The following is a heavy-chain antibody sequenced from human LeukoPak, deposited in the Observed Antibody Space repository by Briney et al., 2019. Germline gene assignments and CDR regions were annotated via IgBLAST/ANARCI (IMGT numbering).Heavy chain of an antibody. CDR1: GFTFSSYW. D-gene: IGHD6-19*01. CDR2: INSDGSST. V-gene: IGHV3-74*01. Sequence: TGGSLRLSCAASGFTFSSYWMHWVRQAPGKGPVWVSRINSDGSSTSYADSVKGRFTISRDNAKNTLYLQMNSLRVEDTAVYYCARDRGSGWHTFDSWGQGTLVTVSS. CDR3: ARDRGSGWHTFDS. J-gene: IGHJ4*02.